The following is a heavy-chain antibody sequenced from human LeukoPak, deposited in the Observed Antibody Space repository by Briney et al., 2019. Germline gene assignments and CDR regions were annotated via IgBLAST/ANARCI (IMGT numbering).Heavy chain of an antibody. CDR2: IWYDGSNK. Sequence: GGSLRLSCAASGFTFSSYGMHWVRQAPGKGLEWVAVIWYDGSNKYYADSVKGRFTISRDNSKNTLYLQMNSLRAEDTAVYYCARGSYSSSSWGWELPASYGMDVWGQGTTVTVSS. CDR3: ARGSYSSSSWGWELPASYGMDV. D-gene: IGHD6-13*01. J-gene: IGHJ6*02. CDR1: GFTFSSYG. V-gene: IGHV3-33*01.